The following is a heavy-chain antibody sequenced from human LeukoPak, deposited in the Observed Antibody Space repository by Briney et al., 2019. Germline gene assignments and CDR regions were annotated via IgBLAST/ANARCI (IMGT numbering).Heavy chain of an antibody. V-gene: IGHV3-23*01. J-gene: IGHJ4*02. CDR3: ARSDIVVVVAAPPVNY. CDR2: ISGSGGNT. Sequence: GGSLRLSCAASGFTFSSYAMSWVRQAPGKGLEWVSGISGSGGNTHYADSVKGRFTISRDNSKNTLYLQMNSLGAEDTAVYYCARSDIVVVVAAPPVNYWGQGTLVTVSS. D-gene: IGHD2-15*01. CDR1: GFTFSSYA.